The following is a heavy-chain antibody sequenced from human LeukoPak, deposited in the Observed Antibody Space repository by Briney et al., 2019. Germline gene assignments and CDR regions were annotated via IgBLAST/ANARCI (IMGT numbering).Heavy chain of an antibody. J-gene: IGHJ3*02. CDR2: FDPEDGET. CDR3: TTGLRNAFDI. D-gene: IGHD3-16*01. Sequence: ASVKVSCKVSGYIPSKLSMHWVRQAPGKGLEWMGGFDPEDGETIYAQKFQGRVTMTDDISTDIAYMDLSSLRSEDTAVYYCTTGLRNAFDIWGQGTMVTVSS. V-gene: IGHV1-24*01. CDR1: GYIPSKLS.